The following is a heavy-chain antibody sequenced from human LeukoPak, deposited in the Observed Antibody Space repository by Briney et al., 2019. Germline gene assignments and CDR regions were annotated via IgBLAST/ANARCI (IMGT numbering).Heavy chain of an antibody. CDR3: AKKGLWFGELLYSYYFDY. CDR1: GFTFSSYA. D-gene: IGHD3-10*01. J-gene: IGHJ4*02. CDR2: ISGSGGST. V-gene: IGHV3-23*01. Sequence: GGSLRLSCAASGFTFSSYAMSWVRQAPGKGLEWVSAISGSGGSTYYADSVKGRFTISRDNSKNTLYLQMNSPRAEDAAVYYCAKKGLWFGELLYSYYFDYWGQGTLVTVSS.